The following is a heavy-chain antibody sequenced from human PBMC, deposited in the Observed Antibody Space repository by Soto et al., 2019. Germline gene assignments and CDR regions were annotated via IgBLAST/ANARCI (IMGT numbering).Heavy chain of an antibody. CDR2: ISYDGSNK. D-gene: IGHD2-2*01. V-gene: IGHV3-30*18. Sequence: GGSLRLSCAASGFTFSSYGMHWVRQAPGKGLEWVAVISYDGSNKYYADSVKGRFTISRDNSKNTLYLQMNSLRAEDTAVYYCAKEGSLDYCSSTSCPLDVWGQGTTVTVSS. J-gene: IGHJ6*02. CDR1: GFTFSSYG. CDR3: AKEGSLDYCSSTSCPLDV.